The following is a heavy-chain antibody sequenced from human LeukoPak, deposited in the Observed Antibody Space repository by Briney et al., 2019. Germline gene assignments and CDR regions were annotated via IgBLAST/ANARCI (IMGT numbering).Heavy chain of an antibody. CDR3: ARAGGTSWADY. J-gene: IGHJ4*01. V-gene: IGHV3-7*01. Sequence: PGGSLRLSCAASGFTFRDYWMTWVRQAPGKGLEWVANVKQDGTEKFYVDSVKGRFTISRDNGKNSLYLQMNSLRVEDTAIYYCARAGGTSWADYWGQEPWSPSPQ. CDR1: GFTFRDYW. CDR2: VKQDGTEK. D-gene: IGHD6-13*01.